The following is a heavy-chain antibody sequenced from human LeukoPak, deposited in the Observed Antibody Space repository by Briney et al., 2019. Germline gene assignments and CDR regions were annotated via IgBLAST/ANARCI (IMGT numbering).Heavy chain of an antibody. CDR1: GGSFSGYY. CDR3: ARGWAVAGIIFGY. J-gene: IGHJ4*02. V-gene: IGHV4-34*01. Sequence: SETLSLTCAVYGGSFSGYYWSWIRQPPGKGLEWIGEINHSGSTNYNPSLKSRVTISVDTSKNQFSLKLSSVTAADTAVYYCARGWAVAGIIFGYWGQGTLVTVSS. D-gene: IGHD6-19*01. CDR2: INHSGST.